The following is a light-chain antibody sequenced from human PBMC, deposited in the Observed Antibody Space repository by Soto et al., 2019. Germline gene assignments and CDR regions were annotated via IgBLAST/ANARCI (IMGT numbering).Light chain of an antibody. J-gene: IGKJ1*01. CDR2: AAS. Sequence: EIVLMQSPGTLSLSPGDRATLSCRASQNLGSGYLAWYQQKPGQAPRILIYAASSRATGIPDRFSGSGSGTDFSLTISRLEPEDFAVYYCQQYDTSPRTFGQGTKVDNK. CDR1: QNLGSGY. V-gene: IGKV3-20*01. CDR3: QQYDTSPRT.